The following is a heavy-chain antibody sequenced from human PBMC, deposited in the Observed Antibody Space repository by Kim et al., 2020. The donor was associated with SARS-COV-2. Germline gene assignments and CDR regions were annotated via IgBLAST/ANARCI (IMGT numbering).Heavy chain of an antibody. CDR1: GNTLSELS. Sequence: ASVKVSCKVPGNTLSELSMNWVRQAPGKGLEWMGGFDVEEGQIIYARKFQGRALMTEDASTGTAYMKLTGLNSDDTAVYYCATGRHIWFDYWGQGTPITVSA. J-gene: IGHJ5*01. CDR2: FDVEEGQI. CDR3: ATGRHIWFDY. V-gene: IGHV1-24*01.